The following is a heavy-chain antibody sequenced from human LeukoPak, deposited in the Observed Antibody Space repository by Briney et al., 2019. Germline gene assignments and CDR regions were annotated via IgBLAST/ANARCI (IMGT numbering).Heavy chain of an antibody. CDR1: GYTFTSYY. CDR2: INPSGGST. D-gene: IGHD3-10*02. Sequence: ASVKVSCKASGYTFTSYYMHWVRQAPGQGLEWMGIINPSGGSTSYAQKFQGRVTMTRDMSTSTVYRDVSSLRSEDTAVYYCARASMLRHMDVWGKGTTVTVSS. V-gene: IGHV1-46*01. J-gene: IGHJ6*03. CDR3: ARASMLRHMDV.